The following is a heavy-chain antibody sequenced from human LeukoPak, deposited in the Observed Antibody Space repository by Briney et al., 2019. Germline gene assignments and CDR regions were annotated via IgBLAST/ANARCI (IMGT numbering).Heavy chain of an antibody. Sequence: ASVKVSCKASGYTFTSYYTHWVRQAPGQGLEWMGIINPSGGSTSYAQKFQGRVTMTRDMSTSTVYMELSSLRSEDTAVYYCARVFGPRLVYFDYWGQGTLVTVSS. CDR1: GYTFTSYY. V-gene: IGHV1-46*01. CDR2: INPSGGST. CDR3: ARVFGPRLVYFDY. D-gene: IGHD6-19*01. J-gene: IGHJ4*02.